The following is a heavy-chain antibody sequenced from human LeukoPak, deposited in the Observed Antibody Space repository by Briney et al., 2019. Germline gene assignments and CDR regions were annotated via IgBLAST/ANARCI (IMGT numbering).Heavy chain of an antibody. D-gene: IGHD6-19*01. J-gene: IGHJ4*02. Sequence: QPGGSLRLSCSASGFTFSSYAMHWVRQAPGKGLEYVSAISSNGGSTYYADSVKGRFTISRDNSKNTLYLQMSSLRAEDTAVYYCVKVARVAGTWMVYDHWGQGTLVTVSS. V-gene: IGHV3-64D*06. CDR1: GFTFSSYA. CDR2: ISSNGGST. CDR3: VKVARVAGTWMVYDH.